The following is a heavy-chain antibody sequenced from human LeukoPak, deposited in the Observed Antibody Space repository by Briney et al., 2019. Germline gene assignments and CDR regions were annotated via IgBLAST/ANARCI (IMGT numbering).Heavy chain of an antibody. Sequence: PGGSLRLSCAASGFTFSSYAMSWVRQAPGKGLEWVSAISGSGGSTYYADSVKGRFTISRDNSKNTLYLQMNSLRAEDTAVYYCAKSPGVATTRYYFDYWGQGTLVTVSS. CDR3: AKSPGVATTRYYFDY. D-gene: IGHD5-24*01. V-gene: IGHV3-23*01. J-gene: IGHJ4*02. CDR1: GFTFSSYA. CDR2: ISGSGGST.